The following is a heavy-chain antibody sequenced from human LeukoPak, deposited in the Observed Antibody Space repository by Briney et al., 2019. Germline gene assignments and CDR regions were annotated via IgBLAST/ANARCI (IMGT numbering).Heavy chain of an antibody. J-gene: IGHJ3*02. CDR3: AREIAARRSPAFDI. CDR2: ISYDGSNK. CDR1: GFTFSSYA. D-gene: IGHD6-6*01. V-gene: IGHV3-30-3*01. Sequence: PGGSLRLSCAASGFTFSSYAMHWVRQAPGKGLEWVAVISYDGSNKYYADSVKGRFTISRDNSKNTLYLQMNSLRAEDTAVYYCAREIAARRSPAFDIWGQGTMVTVSS.